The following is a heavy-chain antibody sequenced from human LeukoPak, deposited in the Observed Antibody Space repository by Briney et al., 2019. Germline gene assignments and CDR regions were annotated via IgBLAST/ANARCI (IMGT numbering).Heavy chain of an antibody. CDR3: ARYSGSYLSPFDY. V-gene: IGHV4-39*01. CDR1: GGSISTSIYY. J-gene: IGHJ4*02. Sequence: PSETLSLTCTVSGGSISTSIYYWGWIRQPPGKGLEWIGSIYYSGSTYYNASLKSRVTISVDTSKNQFSLKLTSVTAADTAVYYCARYSGSYLSPFDYWGQGTLVTVSS. CDR2: IYYSGST. D-gene: IGHD1-26*01.